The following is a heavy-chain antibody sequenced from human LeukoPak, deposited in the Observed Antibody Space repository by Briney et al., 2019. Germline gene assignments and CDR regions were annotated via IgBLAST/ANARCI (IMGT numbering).Heavy chain of an antibody. Sequence: GASVKVSCKASGYTFTGYYMHWVRQAPGQGFEWMGWINPNSGGTNYAQKFQGRVTMTRDTSISTAYMELSRLRSDDTAVYYCARPQDYYYDSSGYYFNAGLDYWGQGTLVTVSS. D-gene: IGHD3-22*01. J-gene: IGHJ4*02. CDR1: GYTFTGYY. V-gene: IGHV1-2*02. CDR2: INPNSGGT. CDR3: ARPQDYYYDSSGYYFNAGLDY.